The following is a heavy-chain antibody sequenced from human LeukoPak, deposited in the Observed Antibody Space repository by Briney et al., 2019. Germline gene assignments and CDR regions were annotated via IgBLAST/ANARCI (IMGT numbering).Heavy chain of an antibody. Sequence: GGSLRLSCAASGFTFSSYAMHWVRQAPGKGLEWVAVISYDGNNKYYADSVKGRFTISRDNSKNTLYLQMNSLRAEDTAVYYCARVSLRITMIVVGHFDYWGQGTLVTVSS. V-gene: IGHV3-30-3*01. J-gene: IGHJ4*02. CDR3: ARVSLRITMIVVGHFDY. CDR2: ISYDGNNK. D-gene: IGHD3-22*01. CDR1: GFTFSSYA.